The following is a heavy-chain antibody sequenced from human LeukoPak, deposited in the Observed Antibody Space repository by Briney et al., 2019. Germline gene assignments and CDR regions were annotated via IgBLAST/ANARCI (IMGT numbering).Heavy chain of an antibody. CDR3: ATSRSFDH. Sequence: KSGGSLRLSCAASGFTFSDYYINWIRQAPGKGLEWVSYISSTGNTIYYADSVKGRFTISRDNAKNSPYLQMNSLRAEDTAVYYGATSRSFDHWGQRTLVTVSS. CDR1: GFTFSDYY. CDR2: ISSTGNTI. J-gene: IGHJ4*02. V-gene: IGHV3-11*04.